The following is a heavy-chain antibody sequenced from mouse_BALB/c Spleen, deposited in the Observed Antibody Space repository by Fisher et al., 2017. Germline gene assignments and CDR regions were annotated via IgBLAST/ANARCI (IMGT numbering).Heavy chain of an antibody. V-gene: IGHV5-6*01. Sequence: RFTISRDNAKNTLYLQMSSLKSEDTAMYYCARGDYDAMDYWGQGTSVTVSS. J-gene: IGHJ4*01. CDR3: ARGDYDAMDY.